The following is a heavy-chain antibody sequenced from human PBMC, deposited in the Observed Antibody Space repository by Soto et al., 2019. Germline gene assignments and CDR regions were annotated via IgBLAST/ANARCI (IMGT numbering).Heavy chain of an antibody. V-gene: IGHV1-18*01. CDR3: ARDQGYRGYDYVREYFDL. CDR1: GYIFTSYG. Sequence: QVPLVQSGAEVKKPGASVKVSCKASGYIFTSYGISWVRQAPGQGLEWMGWINAYNGNTNYVEKLQGRVTVTTDTATSPAYMELRSLRYDDTAVYYCARDQGYRGYDYVREYFDLWGQGTLVSVSS. CDR2: INAYNGNT. J-gene: IGHJ4*02. D-gene: IGHD5-12*01.